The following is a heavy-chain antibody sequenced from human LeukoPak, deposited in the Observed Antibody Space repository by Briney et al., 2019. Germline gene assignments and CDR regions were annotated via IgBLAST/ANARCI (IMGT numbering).Heavy chain of an antibody. CDR1: GFTVSSNY. D-gene: IGHD7-27*01. CDR2: IYSGGST. J-gene: IGHJ4*02. CDR3: ARDGDASEFDY. V-gene: IGHV3-66*02. Sequence: GGSLRLSCAASGFTVSSNYMSWVRQAPGKGLEWVSVIYSGGSTYYADSVKGRFTISRDNSKNTLYLQLNSLRAEDTAVYYCARDGDASEFDYWGQGTLVTVSS.